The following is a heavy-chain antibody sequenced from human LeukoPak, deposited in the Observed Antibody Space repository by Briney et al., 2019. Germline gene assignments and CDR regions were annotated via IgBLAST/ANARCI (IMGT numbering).Heavy chain of an antibody. CDR1: GGSISSGDYY. Sequence: SETLSLTCTVPGGSISSGDYYWSWIRRPPGKGLEWIGYIYYSGSTNYNPSLKSRVTISVDTSKNQFSLKLSSVTAADTAVYYCARADVDTAMVYFDYWGQGTLVTVSS. CDR2: IYYSGST. V-gene: IGHV4-61*08. J-gene: IGHJ4*02. D-gene: IGHD5-18*01. CDR3: ARADVDTAMVYFDY.